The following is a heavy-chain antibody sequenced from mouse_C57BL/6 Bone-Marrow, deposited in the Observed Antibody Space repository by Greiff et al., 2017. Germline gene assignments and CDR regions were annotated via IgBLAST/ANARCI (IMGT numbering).Heavy chain of an antibody. CDR2: ISDGGSYT. V-gene: IGHV5-4*01. CDR3: ARDRGQLRLNDFDY. J-gene: IGHJ2*01. CDR1: GFTFSSYA. Sequence: EVQRVESGGGLVKPGGSLKLSCAASGFTFSSYAMSWVRQTPEKRLEWVATISDGGSYTYYPDNVKGRFTISRDNAKNNLYLQMSHLKSEDTAMYYCARDRGQLRLNDFDYGGQGTTLTVSS. D-gene: IGHD3-2*02.